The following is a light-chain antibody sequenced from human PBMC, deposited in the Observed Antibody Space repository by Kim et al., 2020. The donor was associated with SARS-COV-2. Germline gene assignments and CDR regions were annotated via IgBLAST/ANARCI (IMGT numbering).Light chain of an antibody. V-gene: IGLV3-21*04. CDR3: QVWDSSSDHLV. CDR2: SDN. CDR1: NIGSKT. J-gene: IGLJ1*01. Sequence: SYELTQPPSLSVAPGKTARITCGGDNIGSKTVHWYQQKPGQAPVLVIFSDNDRPSGIPERFSGSNSGNTATLTIRRVEAGDEADYYCQVWDSSSDHLVFG.